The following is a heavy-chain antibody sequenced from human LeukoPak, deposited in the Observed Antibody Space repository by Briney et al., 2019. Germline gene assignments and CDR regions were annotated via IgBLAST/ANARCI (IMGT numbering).Heavy chain of an antibody. V-gene: IGHV4-38-2*02. Sequence: PSETLSLTCTVSGYSLSSGYYWGWIRQPPGKGLEWIGSIYHSGSTYYNPSLKSRVTISVDTSKNQFSLKLSSVTAADTAVYYCARDGGYSGSYYSWFDPWGQGTLVTVSS. CDR1: GYSLSSGYY. J-gene: IGHJ5*02. CDR2: IYHSGST. CDR3: ARDGGYSGSYYSWFDP. D-gene: IGHD1-26*01.